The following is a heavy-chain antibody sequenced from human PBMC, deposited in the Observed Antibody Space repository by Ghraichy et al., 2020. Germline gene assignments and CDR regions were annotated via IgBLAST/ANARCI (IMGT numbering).Heavy chain of an antibody. CDR3: ARGGYGDYLSYYFDY. D-gene: IGHD4-17*01. Sequence: GSLRLSCAASGFTFSSYSMNWVRQAPGKGLEWVSSISSSSSYIYYADSVKGRFTISRDNAKNSLYLQMNSLRAEDTAVYYCARGGYGDYLSYYFDYWGQGTLVTVSS. CDR2: ISSSSSYI. CDR1: GFTFSSYS. V-gene: IGHV3-21*01. J-gene: IGHJ4*02.